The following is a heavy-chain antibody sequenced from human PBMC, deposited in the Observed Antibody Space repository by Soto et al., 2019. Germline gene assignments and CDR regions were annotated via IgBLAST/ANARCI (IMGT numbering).Heavy chain of an antibody. CDR3: ARASARNTVFGVVISDFDY. Sequence: QVQLQESGPGLVKPSGTLSLTCTVSGGSISPYYWGWIRQTPGKGPEWVGYVYYTGTTRYNPSLQSRVNISLETSKRQFSLHLSFVNAADAAVYYCARASARNTVFGVVISDFDYWGQGTLVTVSS. V-gene: IGHV4-59*01. CDR1: GGSISPYY. CDR2: VYYTGTT. D-gene: IGHD3-3*01. J-gene: IGHJ4*02.